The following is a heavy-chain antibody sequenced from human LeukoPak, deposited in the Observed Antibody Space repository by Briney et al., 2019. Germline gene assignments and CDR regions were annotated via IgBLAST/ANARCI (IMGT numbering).Heavy chain of an antibody. Sequence: PSETLSLTCTVSGGSISSYYWSWNRQPPGKGLEWIGYIYYSGSTNYNPSLKSRVTISVDTSKNQFSLKLSSVTAADTAVYYCAREPKDWYGVDYWGQGTLVTVSS. CDR2: IYYSGST. V-gene: IGHV4-59*01. D-gene: IGHD3/OR15-3a*01. J-gene: IGHJ4*02. CDR1: GGSISSYY. CDR3: AREPKDWYGVDY.